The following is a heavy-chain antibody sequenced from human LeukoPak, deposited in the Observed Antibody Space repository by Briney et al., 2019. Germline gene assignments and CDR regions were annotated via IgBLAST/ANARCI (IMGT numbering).Heavy chain of an antibody. J-gene: IGHJ6*02. Sequence: ASVKLSCKASGYTFTSYGISWVRQAPGQGLEWMGWISAYNGNTNYAQKLQGRGTMTTDTSTSTAYMELRSLRSDDTAVYYCARAPEDRFWSGYYGSHTYYGMDVWGQGTTVTVSS. CDR2: ISAYNGNT. CDR1: GYTFTSYG. CDR3: ARAPEDRFWSGYYGSHTYYGMDV. D-gene: IGHD3-3*01. V-gene: IGHV1-18*01.